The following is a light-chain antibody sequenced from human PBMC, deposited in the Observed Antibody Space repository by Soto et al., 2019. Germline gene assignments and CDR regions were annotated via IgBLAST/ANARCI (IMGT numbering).Light chain of an antibody. CDR3: ASYASSNTVL. CDR1: SSDIGGYNY. Sequence: QCALTQPASVSGSPGQSITISCTGTSSDIGGYNYVSWYQQHPGKAPKLMIYDVSDRPSGVSNRFSGSKSGNTASLTISGLQAEDEADYYCASYASSNTVLLGGGTKLTVL. J-gene: IGLJ2*01. V-gene: IGLV2-14*03. CDR2: DVS.